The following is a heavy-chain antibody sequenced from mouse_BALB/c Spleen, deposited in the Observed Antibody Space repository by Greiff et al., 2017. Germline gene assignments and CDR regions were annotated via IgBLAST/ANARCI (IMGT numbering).Heavy chain of an antibody. J-gene: IGHJ4*01. Sequence: VQVVESGPGLVAPSQSLSITCTVSGFSLTSYGVHWVRQSPGKGLEWLGVIWSGGSTDYNAAFISRLSISKDNSKSQVFFKMNSLQANDTAIYYCARGDDGYYEGAMDYWGQGTSVTVSS. D-gene: IGHD2-3*01. CDR1: GFSLTSYG. CDR3: ARGDDGYYEGAMDY. V-gene: IGHV2-2*02. CDR2: IWSGGST.